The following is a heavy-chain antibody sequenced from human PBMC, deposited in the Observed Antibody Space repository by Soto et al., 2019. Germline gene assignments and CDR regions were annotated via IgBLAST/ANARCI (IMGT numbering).Heavy chain of an antibody. CDR2: IIPYYTTL. D-gene: IGHD6-13*01. CDR1: EGTFNSYA. V-gene: IGHV1-69*01. Sequence: QAQVVQSGAAVRKPGSSVKLSCKASEGTFNSYAIAWVRPAPGQGLEWMGGIIPYYTTLNYAQKFQDRVTITAEDSTHTVYMALSSLRSDDTAVYFCASGASRWYPYFFDSWAQGTLVTVSS. CDR3: ASGASRWYPYFFDS. J-gene: IGHJ4*02.